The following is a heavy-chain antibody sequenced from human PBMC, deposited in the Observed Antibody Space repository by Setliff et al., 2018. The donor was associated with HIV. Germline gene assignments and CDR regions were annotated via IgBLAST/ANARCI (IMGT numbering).Heavy chain of an antibody. Sequence: GASVKVSCKASADTFTNCLINWVRQAPGQRLEWMGWIHAGNGYTKYSQKFQGRVTFTRDTSASAAYMDLSSLRSEDTAVYYCARIWGIPPLYYFDYWGQGTLVTVSS. D-gene: IGHD3-16*01. CDR2: IHAGNGYT. J-gene: IGHJ4*02. CDR3: ARIWGIPPLYYFDY. V-gene: IGHV1-3*01. CDR1: ADTFTNCL.